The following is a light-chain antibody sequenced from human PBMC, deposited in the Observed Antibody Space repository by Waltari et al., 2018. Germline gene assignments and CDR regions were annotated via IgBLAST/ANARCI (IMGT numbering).Light chain of an antibody. Sequence: MVMTQSPASLSVSPGERATLSCKTSQSISTNLAWYQQKPGQAPRLLLYAASTRATGFAARFSGSGSGTEFTLTISSLQSEDFAIYYCQQYIDWPPGTFGQGTRVEIK. CDR3: QQYIDWPPGT. V-gene: IGKV3-15*01. CDR1: QSISTN. CDR2: AAS. J-gene: IGKJ1*01.